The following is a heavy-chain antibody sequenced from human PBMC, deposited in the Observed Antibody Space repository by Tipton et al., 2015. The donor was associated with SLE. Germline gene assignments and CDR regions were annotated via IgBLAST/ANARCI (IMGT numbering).Heavy chain of an antibody. J-gene: IGHJ3*02. CDR2: INPNSGGT. V-gene: IGHV1-2*02. CDR1: NYTFTSYA. Sequence: QSGPEVKKPGASVRVSCKASNYTFTSYAVSWVRQAPGQGLEWMGWINPNSGGTNYAQKFQGRVTMTRDTSISTAYMELSRLRSDDTAVYYCARRGGMATDAFDIWGQGTMVTVSS. CDR3: ARRGGMATDAFDI. D-gene: IGHD6-13*01.